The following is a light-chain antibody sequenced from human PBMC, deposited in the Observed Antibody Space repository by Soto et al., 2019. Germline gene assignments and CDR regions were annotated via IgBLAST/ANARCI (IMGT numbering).Light chain of an antibody. V-gene: IGKV3-11*01. CDR1: QSVSSY. Sequence: EIVLTQSPATLSLSPVERATLSCMASQSVSSYLAWYQQKPGQAPRLLIYDASNRATGIPARFIGNGSGTEFTLTISSLQSEDFAVYYCQQYNNWPPWTFGQGTKVDIK. CDR3: QQYNNWPPWT. J-gene: IGKJ1*01. CDR2: DAS.